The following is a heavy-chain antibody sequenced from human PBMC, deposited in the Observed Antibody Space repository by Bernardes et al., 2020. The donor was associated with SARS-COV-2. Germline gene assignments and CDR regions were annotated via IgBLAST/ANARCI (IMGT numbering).Heavy chain of an antibody. J-gene: IGHJ4*02. CDR2: ISPKSGAT. CDR3: ARTFYYDRGGDSVFDQ. D-gene: IGHD2-21*01. Sequence: ASVKVSCKASGYTFSDYYIHWLRQAPGQGFEWMGWISPKSGATNYAQKFQGRVTMTRDTAISTEYMQLSRLTSDDTAVYYCARTFYYDRGGDSVFDQWGQG. V-gene: IGHV1-2*02. CDR1: GYTFSDYY.